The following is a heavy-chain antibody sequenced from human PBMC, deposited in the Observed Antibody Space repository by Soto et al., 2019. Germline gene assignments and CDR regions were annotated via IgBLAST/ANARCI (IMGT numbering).Heavy chain of an antibody. Sequence: GGSLRLSCAASGFTFSSYGMHWVRQAPGKGLEWVAVLWYDGSNKYYADSVKGRFTISRDNSKNTLYLQTNSLRAEDTAVYYCARERPVYYFDYWGQGTLVTVSS. CDR3: ARERPVYYFDY. J-gene: IGHJ4*02. CDR1: GFTFSSYG. D-gene: IGHD2-8*01. CDR2: LWYDGSNK. V-gene: IGHV3-33*01.